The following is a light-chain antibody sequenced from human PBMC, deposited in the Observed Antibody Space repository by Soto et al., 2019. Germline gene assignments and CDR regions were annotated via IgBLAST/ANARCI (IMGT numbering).Light chain of an antibody. V-gene: IGKV3-15*01. CDR2: DAS. Sequence: EKVMTQSPATLSVSPGERATLSCGASQSVRSNVAWYQQKPGQPPRLLIYDASTRATGIPSRFSGSGSGTEFTLTISSLKSEDFQVYYCQQHDNWPRTFGQGTKVDIK. J-gene: IGKJ1*01. CDR3: QQHDNWPRT. CDR1: QSVRSN.